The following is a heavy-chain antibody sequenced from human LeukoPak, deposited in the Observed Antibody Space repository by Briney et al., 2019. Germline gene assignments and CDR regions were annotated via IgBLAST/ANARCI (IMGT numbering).Heavy chain of an antibody. J-gene: IGHJ6*04. D-gene: IGHD4-23*01. Sequence: GGSLRLSCSASGFTVSSNYMSWVRQAPGKGLEWVSVLYSGGSTYSADSVKGRFTISRHNSKNTLYLQMNSLRAEDTAVYYWARGVVTLRWMCMDVWGKGTTVTVSS. CDR1: GFTVSSNY. CDR3: ARGVVTLRWMCMDV. CDR2: LYSGGST. V-gene: IGHV3-53*01.